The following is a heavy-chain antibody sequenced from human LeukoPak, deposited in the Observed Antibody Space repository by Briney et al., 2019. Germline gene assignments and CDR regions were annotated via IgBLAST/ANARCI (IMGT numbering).Heavy chain of an antibody. Sequence: ASVTVSCKASGYTFTSITMNWVRQAPGQGLEWMGWINTNTGNPTYAQGFTGRFVFSLDTSVSTAYLQISSLKAEDTAVYYCAREYDSSGYYYLDYWGQGTLVTVSS. J-gene: IGHJ4*02. CDR3: AREYDSSGYYYLDY. V-gene: IGHV7-4-1*02. D-gene: IGHD3-22*01. CDR1: GYTFTSIT. CDR2: INTNTGNP.